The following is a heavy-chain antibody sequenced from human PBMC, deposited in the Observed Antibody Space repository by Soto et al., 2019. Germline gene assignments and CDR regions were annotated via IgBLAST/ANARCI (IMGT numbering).Heavy chain of an antibody. CDR1: GFTFSRYA. CDR3: ARDRTMVREVITEVMEDGMDV. V-gene: IGHV3-33*01. J-gene: IGHJ6*02. CDR2: IWYDGSNK. Sequence: GGSLRLSCAASGFTFSRYAMQWVRQAPGKGLEWVAVIWYDGSNKYYADSVKGRFTISRDNSKNTLYLQMNSLRAEDTAVYYCARDRTMVREVITEVMEDGMDVWGQGITVTVSS. D-gene: IGHD3-10*01.